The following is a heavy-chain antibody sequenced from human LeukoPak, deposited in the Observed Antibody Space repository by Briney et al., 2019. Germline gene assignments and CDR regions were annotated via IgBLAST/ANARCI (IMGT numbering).Heavy chain of an antibody. Sequence: GGSLRLSCAASGFTFSSYAMHWVRQAPGKGLEWVAVISYDGSNKYYADSVKGRFTIPRDNSKNTLYLQMNSLRAEDTAVYYCARDPGYSYGLYYYGMDVWGQGTTVTVSS. J-gene: IGHJ6*02. CDR2: ISYDGSNK. V-gene: IGHV3-30-3*01. CDR3: ARDPGYSYGLYYYGMDV. D-gene: IGHD5-18*01. CDR1: GFTFSSYA.